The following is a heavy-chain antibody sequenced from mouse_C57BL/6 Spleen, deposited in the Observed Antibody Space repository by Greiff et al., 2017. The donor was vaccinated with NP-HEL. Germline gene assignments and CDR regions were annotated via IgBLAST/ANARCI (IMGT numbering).Heavy chain of an antibody. Sequence: EVQLQQSGPELVKPGASVKIPCKASGYTFTDYNMDWVKQSHGKSLEWIGDINPNNGGTIYNQKFKGKATLTVDKSSSTAYMELRSLTSEDTAVYYCARRTAAAWLAYWGQGTLVTVSA. CDR3: ARRTAAAWLAY. CDR1: GYTFTDYN. CDR2: INPNNGGT. D-gene: IGHD3-3*01. J-gene: IGHJ3*01. V-gene: IGHV1-18*01.